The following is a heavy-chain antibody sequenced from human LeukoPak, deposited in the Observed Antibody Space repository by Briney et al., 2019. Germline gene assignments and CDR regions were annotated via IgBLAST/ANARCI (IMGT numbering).Heavy chain of an antibody. D-gene: IGHD6-19*01. CDR3: ARGQIAVAGIDY. CDR2: ISGSGGST. CDR1: GFTFSSYA. J-gene: IGHJ4*02. Sequence: GGSLRLSCAASGFTFSSYAMSWVRQAPGKGLEWVSAISGSGGSTYYADSVKGRFTISRDNAKNSLYLQMNSLRAEDTAVYYCARGQIAVAGIDYWGQGTLVTVSS. V-gene: IGHV3-23*01.